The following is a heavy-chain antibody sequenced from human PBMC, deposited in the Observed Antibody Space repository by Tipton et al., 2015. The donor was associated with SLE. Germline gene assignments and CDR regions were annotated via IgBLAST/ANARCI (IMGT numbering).Heavy chain of an antibody. CDR1: GYTFTGYY. CDR2: INPNSGGT. CDR3: ARGGIAVAGRGIT. J-gene: IGHJ5*02. D-gene: IGHD6-19*01. Sequence: QSGPEVKKPGASVKVSCKASGYTFTGYYMHWVRQAPGQGLEWMGWINPNSGGTNYAQKFQGRVTMTRDTSISTAYMDLSSLRSEDTAVYYCARGGIAVAGRGITWGQGTLVTVSS. V-gene: IGHV1-2*02.